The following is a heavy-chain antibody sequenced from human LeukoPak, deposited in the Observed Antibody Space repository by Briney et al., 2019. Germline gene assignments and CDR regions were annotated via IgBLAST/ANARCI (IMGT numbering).Heavy chain of an antibody. J-gene: IGHJ4*02. CDR3: AKDTDGAAAGTTWGH. CDR2: ISWNSGCI. CDR1: GFTFDDYA. V-gene: IGHV3-9*01. D-gene: IGHD6-13*01. Sequence: GRSLRLSCAASGFTFDDYAMHWVRQAPGKGLEWVSGISWNSGCIGYADSVKGRFTISRDNAKNSLYLQMNSLRAEDTALYYCAKDTDGAAAGTTWGHWGQGALVTVSS.